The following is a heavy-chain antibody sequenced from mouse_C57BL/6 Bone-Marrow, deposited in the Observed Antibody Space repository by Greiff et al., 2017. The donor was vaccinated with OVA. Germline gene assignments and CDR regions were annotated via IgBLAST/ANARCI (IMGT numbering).Heavy chain of an antibody. D-gene: IGHD1-1*01. CDR1: GYAFSSSW. CDR3: ARSDGSPWFAY. J-gene: IGHJ3*01. V-gene: IGHV1-82*01. CDR2: IYPGDGDT. Sequence: VQLQQSGPELVKPGASVKISCKASGYAFSSSWMNWVKQRPGKGLEWIGRIYPGDGDTNYNGKSKGKATLTADKSSSTAYMQLSSLTSEDSAVYFCARSDGSPWFAYWGQGTLVTVSA.